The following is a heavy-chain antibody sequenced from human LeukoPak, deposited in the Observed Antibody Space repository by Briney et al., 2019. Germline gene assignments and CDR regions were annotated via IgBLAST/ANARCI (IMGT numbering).Heavy chain of an antibody. V-gene: IGHV3-21*01. CDR2: ISSSSSYI. CDR3: ARVSIAVAGAFDY. J-gene: IGHJ4*02. D-gene: IGHD6-19*01. CDR1: GFTVSSNY. Sequence: GGSLRLSCAASGFTVSSNYMSWVRQAPGKGLEWVSSISSSSSYIYYADSVKGRFTISRDNAKNSLYLQMNSLRAEDTAVYYCARVSIAVAGAFDYWGQGTLVTVSS.